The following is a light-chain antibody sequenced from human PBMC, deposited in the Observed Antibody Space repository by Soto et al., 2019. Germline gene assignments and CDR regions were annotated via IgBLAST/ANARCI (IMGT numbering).Light chain of an antibody. V-gene: IGKV3D-15*01. CDR1: QSVSTN. CDR2: GAS. CDR3: QQYNKWPRT. J-gene: IGKJ3*01. Sequence: IVLPQSVGSLSLSPGERPTLSCRASQSVSTNQLAWYQQKPGQAPRLLIYGASSRATGIADRFSGSGSGTEFNFTTSSLQSEDFAVYFCQQYNKWPRTFGHGTNVDIK.